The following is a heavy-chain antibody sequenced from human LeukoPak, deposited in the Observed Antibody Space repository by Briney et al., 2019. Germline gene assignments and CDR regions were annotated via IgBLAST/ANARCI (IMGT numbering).Heavy chain of an antibody. CDR2: ISWDGGST. D-gene: IGHD2-15*01. J-gene: IGHJ4*02. CDR1: GFTFDDYA. V-gene: IGHV3-43D*03. Sequence: PGGSLRLSCAASGFTFDDYAMHWVRQAPGKGLEWVSLISWDGGSTYYADSVKGRFTISRDNSKNSLYLQMNSLRAEDTALYYCAKDIFPRKSDCSGGSCYPGAFDYWGQGTLVTVSS. CDR3: AKDIFPRKSDCSGGSCYPGAFDY.